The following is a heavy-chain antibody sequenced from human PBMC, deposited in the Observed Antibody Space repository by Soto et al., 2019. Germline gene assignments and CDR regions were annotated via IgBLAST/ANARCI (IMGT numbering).Heavy chain of an antibody. CDR3: AKDHGFDEFQLLYYSYYGLDV. V-gene: IGHV3-30*18. CDR2: ISYDSTNK. CDR1: GFTFSDYG. Sequence: RRLSCAASGFTFSDYGMHWVRQAPGKGLEWVAVISYDSTNKYYGDSVKGRFTISRDNSKNTLYLQMNSLRAEDRAVYYCAKDHGFDEFQLLYYSYYGLDVWGQGTTVTVS. J-gene: IGHJ6*02. D-gene: IGHD2-2*02.